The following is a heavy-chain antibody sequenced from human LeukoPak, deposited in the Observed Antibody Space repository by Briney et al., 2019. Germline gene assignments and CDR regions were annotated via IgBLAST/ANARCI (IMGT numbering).Heavy chain of an antibody. CDR3: ARGIAVADYYYYYGMDV. CDR1: GGSISSSFYY. CDR2: IYHSGST. V-gene: IGHV4-39*07. J-gene: IGHJ6*02. D-gene: IGHD6-19*01. Sequence: SETLSLTCTVSGGSISSSFYYWGWIRQPPGKGLEWIGSIYHSGSTYYNPSLKSRVTISVDTSRNQFSLNLSSVTAADTAVYYCARGIAVADYYYYYGMDVWGQGATVTVSS.